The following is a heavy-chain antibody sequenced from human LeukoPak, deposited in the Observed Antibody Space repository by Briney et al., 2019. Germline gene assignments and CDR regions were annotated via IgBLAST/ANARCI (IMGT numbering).Heavy chain of an antibody. D-gene: IGHD3-22*01. CDR3: ARELLLGAFDI. V-gene: IGHV3-53*01. J-gene: IGHJ3*02. CDR1: GFTVSSNY. CDR2: IYSGGST. Sequence: GGSLRLSCAASGFTVSSNYMSWVRQAPGKGLEWVSFIYSGGSTYYADSVKGRFTISRDNSKNTLYLQMNSLRAEDTAVYYCARELLLGAFDIWGQGTMVTVSS.